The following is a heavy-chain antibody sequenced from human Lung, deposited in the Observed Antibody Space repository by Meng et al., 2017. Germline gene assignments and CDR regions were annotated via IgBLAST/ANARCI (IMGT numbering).Heavy chain of an antibody. V-gene: IGHV4-34*01. CDR3: ARERHSTIIRGVIDF. D-gene: IGHD3-10*01. J-gene: IGHJ4*02. CDR2: INHGGST. Sequence: HVQLEQWDAGPWRPATNLSLTCSDYAGPISSSYWSGIRQSPAKGLEWIGKINHGGSTNYNPSIESQVTIEVDTPKNQFSLRLTSMTVADTAVYYCARERHSTIIRGVIDFWGQGALVTVSS. CDR1: AGPISSSY.